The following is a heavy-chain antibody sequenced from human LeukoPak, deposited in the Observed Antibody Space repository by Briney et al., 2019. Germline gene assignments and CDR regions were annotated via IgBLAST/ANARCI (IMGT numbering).Heavy chain of an antibody. Sequence: GGSLRLSCAASGFTFSSYAMHWVRQAPGKGLEYVSAISSNGGSTYYANSVKGRFTISRDNSKNTLYLQMGSLRAEDMAVYYCARDYKWGITHSDTYYYYYYMDVWGKGTTVTVSS. D-gene: IGHD1-14*01. V-gene: IGHV3-64*01. CDR3: ARDYKWGITHSDTYYYYYYMDV. CDR2: ISSNGGST. CDR1: GFTFSSYA. J-gene: IGHJ6*03.